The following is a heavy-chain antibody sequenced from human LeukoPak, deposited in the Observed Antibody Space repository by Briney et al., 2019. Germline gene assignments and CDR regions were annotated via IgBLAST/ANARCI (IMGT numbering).Heavy chain of an antibody. Sequence: ASVTVSLTCSVYTFPNYYMHWVRQPPAQGRAWMGIINPSGGSTRYAQKFQGRVTLTTDTSTSTVYMELSRLRSEDTAVYYCARGSYYDSSWGGAFDIWGQGTMVTVSS. CDR2: INPSGGST. CDR3: ARGSYYDSSWGGAFDI. D-gene: IGHD3-22*01. J-gene: IGHJ3*02. V-gene: IGHV1-46*01. CDR1: VYTFPNYY.